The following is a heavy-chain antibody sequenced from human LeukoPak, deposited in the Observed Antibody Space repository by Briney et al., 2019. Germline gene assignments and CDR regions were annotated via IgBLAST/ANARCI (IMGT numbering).Heavy chain of an antibody. J-gene: IGHJ4*02. V-gene: IGHV3-64*04. D-gene: IGHD3-22*01. CDR1: GFPFSSYA. CDR2: ISDSGGST. Sequence: PGGSLRLSCSASGFPFSSYAMHWVRQAPGKGLEYVSAISDSGGSTYYADSVKGRFTISRDNSKNTLYLQMNSLRAEDTAVYYCARLSANSSAYFFDYWGQGTLVTVSS. CDR3: ARLSANSSAYFFDY.